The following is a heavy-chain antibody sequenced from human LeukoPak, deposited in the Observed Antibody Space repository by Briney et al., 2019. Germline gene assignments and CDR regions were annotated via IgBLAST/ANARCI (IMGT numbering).Heavy chain of an antibody. J-gene: IGHJ4*02. CDR2: ISSSSYK. CDR3: ARDESRV. V-gene: IGHV3-21*01. D-gene: IGHD6-13*01. CDR1: GFTFSSYS. Sequence: GGSLRLSCAASGFTFSSYSMNWVRQAPGKGLEWVSFISSSSYKDYADSVKGRFTISRDNAKNSLYLQMNSLRAEDTAVYYCARDESRVWGQGTLVTVSS.